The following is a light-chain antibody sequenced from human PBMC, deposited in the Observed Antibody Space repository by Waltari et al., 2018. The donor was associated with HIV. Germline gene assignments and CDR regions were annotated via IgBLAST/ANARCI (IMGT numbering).Light chain of an antibody. J-gene: IGLJ2*01. CDR3: CSYAGSDTFVL. V-gene: IGLV2-11*01. CDR2: DVS. Sequence: QSALTQPRSVSGSPGQSVTISCTGTSSDVGGYDYVSWYQQHPGEAPKLIIYDVSKRPSGVPDRFSGSKSGNTASLTISGLQAEAEADYYCCSYAGSDTFVLFGGGTKVTVL. CDR1: SSDVGGYDY.